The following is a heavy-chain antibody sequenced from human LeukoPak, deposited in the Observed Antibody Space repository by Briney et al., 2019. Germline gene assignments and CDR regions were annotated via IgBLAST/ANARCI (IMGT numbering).Heavy chain of an antibody. CDR2: ITAYNGNT. V-gene: IGHV1-18*01. D-gene: IGHD3-10*01. CDR3: ARGTSGGLRLGY. CDR1: GYTFTSYG. Sequence: ASVKVSCKASGYTFTSYGLSWVRQAPGQGLEWMGWITAYNGNTNYAQKLQGRVTMTTDTSTSTAYMELRSLRSDDTAVYYCARGTSGGLRLGYWGQGTLVTVSS. J-gene: IGHJ4*02.